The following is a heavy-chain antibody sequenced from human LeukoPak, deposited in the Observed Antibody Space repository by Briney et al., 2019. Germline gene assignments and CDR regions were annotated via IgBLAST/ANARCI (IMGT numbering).Heavy chain of an antibody. Sequence: GESLKISCKGSGYSFTTYWIGWVRQMSGKGLEWMGIIYPGDSDTRYSPSFQGQVTISADKSISTAYLQWSSLKASDTAMYYCARSPAKSGSSYYYMDVWGKGTTVTISS. CDR2: IYPGDSDT. CDR3: ARSPAKSGSSYYYMDV. CDR1: GYSFTTYW. J-gene: IGHJ6*03. D-gene: IGHD3-10*01. V-gene: IGHV5-51*01.